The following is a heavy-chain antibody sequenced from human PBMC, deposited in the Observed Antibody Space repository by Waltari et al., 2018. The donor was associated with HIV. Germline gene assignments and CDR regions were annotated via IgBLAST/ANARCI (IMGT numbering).Heavy chain of an antibody. Sequence: QLQLQESGPGLVKPSETLSLTCTVSGGSISSSSYYWGWIRRPPGKGLEWSGSIYYSGSTYYNPSLKSRVTISVDTSKNQFSLKLSSVTAADTAVYYCASYSGYDYTSYFDYWGQGTLVTVSS. V-gene: IGHV4-39*01. CDR3: ASYSGYDYTSYFDY. D-gene: IGHD5-12*01. J-gene: IGHJ4*02. CDR2: IYYSGST. CDR1: GGSISSSSYY.